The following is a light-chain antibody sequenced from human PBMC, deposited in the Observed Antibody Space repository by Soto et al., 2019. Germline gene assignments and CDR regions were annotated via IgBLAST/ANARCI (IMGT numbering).Light chain of an antibody. CDR2: GAS. J-gene: IGKJ4*01. V-gene: IGKV3-20*01. CDR3: QQYCSSPPGLT. Sequence: EIVLTQSPVTLSLSPGERSTLSCRASQSVSSSYLACYQQKPGQAPRLLIYGASSRATGIPDRFSGSGSGTDFTLTISRLEPEDFAVYYCQQYCSSPPGLTFGGGTKVEIK. CDR1: QSVSSSY.